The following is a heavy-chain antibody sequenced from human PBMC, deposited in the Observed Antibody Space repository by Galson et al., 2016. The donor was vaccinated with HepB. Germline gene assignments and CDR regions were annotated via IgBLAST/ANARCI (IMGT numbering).Heavy chain of an antibody. CDR1: GFILSDYY. D-gene: IGHD6-25*01. CDR3: ARTGLAADFDY. V-gene: IGHV3-72*01. Sequence: SLRLSCAASGFILSDYYMGWARQAPGKGLEWVGRTRNRARSHTTDYAASVKGRFTISRDNSRSSVYLQMNGLKADDTAVYYCARTGLAADFDYWGRGILVTVSS. J-gene: IGHJ4*02. CDR2: TRNRARSHTT.